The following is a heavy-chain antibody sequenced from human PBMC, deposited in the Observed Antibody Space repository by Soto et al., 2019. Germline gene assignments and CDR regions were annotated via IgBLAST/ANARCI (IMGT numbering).Heavy chain of an antibody. Sequence: VSGPTLVNPTETLTLTCTVSGFSLSNARMGVSWIRQPPGKALEWLAHIFSNDEKSYSTSLKSRLTISKDTSKSQVVLTMTNMDPVDTATYYCARIVFGDNWNDGPLWGQGTLVTVSS. CDR3: ARIVFGDNWNDGPL. V-gene: IGHV2-26*01. J-gene: IGHJ4*02. CDR1: GFSLSNARMG. CDR2: IFSNDEK. D-gene: IGHD1-20*01.